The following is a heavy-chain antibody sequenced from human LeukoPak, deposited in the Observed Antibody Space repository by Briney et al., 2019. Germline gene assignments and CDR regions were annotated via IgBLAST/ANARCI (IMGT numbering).Heavy chain of an antibody. CDR1: GFSFSDSY. CDR2: ISGSGSDI. D-gene: IGHD2-8*01. CDR3: STDPRLLIY. Sequence: GGSPRLSCVVSGFSFSDSYMTWIRQTPGKGLEWLAYISGSGSDIYYADSVKGRFTISRDNAKNSLYLQMNSLRPEDTALYYCSTDPRLLIYWGHGTLVTVSS. J-gene: IGHJ4*01. V-gene: IGHV3-11*01.